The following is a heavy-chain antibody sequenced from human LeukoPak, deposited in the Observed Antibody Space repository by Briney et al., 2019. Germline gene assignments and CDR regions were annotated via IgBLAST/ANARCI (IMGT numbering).Heavy chain of an antibody. D-gene: IGHD6-25*01. Sequence: RRASVKVSCKASGYTFTGYYMHWVRQAPGQGLEWMGWINPNSGGTNYAHKLQGRVTMTTDTSTSTAYMELRSLRSDDTAVYYCARDIPEQSIAAMDYCYYYMDVWGKGTMVTVSS. V-gene: IGHV1-2*02. CDR1: GYTFTGYY. CDR2: INPNSGGT. J-gene: IGHJ6*03. CDR3: ARDIPEQSIAAMDYCYYYMDV.